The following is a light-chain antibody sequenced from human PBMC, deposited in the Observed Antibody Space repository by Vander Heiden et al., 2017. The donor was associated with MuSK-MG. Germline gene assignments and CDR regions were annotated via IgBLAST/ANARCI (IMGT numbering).Light chain of an antibody. CDR2: QDS. Sequence: SYALTPPPSVSVSPGQTASITCYGDKLGDEYACWYQQKPGQSPVLVIYQDSKRPSGIPERFSGSNSGNTATLTISGTQAMDEADYYCQSWDSSILYVFGTGTKVTVL. V-gene: IGLV3-1*01. CDR3: QSWDSSILYV. CDR1: KLGDEY. J-gene: IGLJ1*01.